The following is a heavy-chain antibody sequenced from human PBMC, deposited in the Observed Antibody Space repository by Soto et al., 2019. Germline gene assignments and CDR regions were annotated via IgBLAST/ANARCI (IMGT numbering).Heavy chain of an antibody. CDR3: ARAPGDLVYYFDY. CDR1: GGSISNYF. J-gene: IGHJ4*02. D-gene: IGHD7-27*01. CDR2: IDNSGST. Sequence: SETLCLTCTVSGGSISNYFCNWIRQPAGKGLEWIGRIDNSGSTNYNPSLKSRITMSADTSRNQFSLKLNSVTAADTAVYHCARAPGDLVYYFDYSGQGPLGTGS. V-gene: IGHV4-4*07.